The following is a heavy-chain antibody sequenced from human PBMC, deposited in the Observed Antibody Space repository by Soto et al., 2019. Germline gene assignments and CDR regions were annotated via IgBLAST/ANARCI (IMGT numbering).Heavy chain of an antibody. CDR3: ARDRTQFKTSPVDY. V-gene: IGHV1-18*04. CDR2: ISAYNGNT. J-gene: IGHJ4*02. Sequence: QVQRVQSGAEVKKPGASVKVSCKASGYTFTSYGISWVRQAPGQGLEWMGWISAYNGNTNYAQKLQGRVTMTTDTSTSTDYTERRSLRSDDTAVYYCARDRTQFKTSPVDYWGQGTLVTVSS. CDR1: GYTFTSYG.